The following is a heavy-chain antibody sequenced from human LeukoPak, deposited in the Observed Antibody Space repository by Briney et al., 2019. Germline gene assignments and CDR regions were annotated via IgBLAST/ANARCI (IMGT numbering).Heavy chain of an antibody. D-gene: IGHD3-3*01. CDR1: GGSISSGDYY. J-gene: IGHJ4*02. V-gene: IGHV4-30-4*08. Sequence: SETLSLTCTVSGGSISSGDYYWSWIRQPPGKGLEWIGYIYYSGSTYYNPSLKSRVTISVDTSKNQFSLKLSSVTAADTAVYYCARVDAGQYYDFWTVDYWGQGTLVTVSS. CDR2: IYYSGST. CDR3: ARVDAGQYYDFWTVDY.